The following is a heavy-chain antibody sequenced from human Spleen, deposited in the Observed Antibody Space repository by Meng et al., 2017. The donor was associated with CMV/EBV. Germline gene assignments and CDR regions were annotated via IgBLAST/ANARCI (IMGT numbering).Heavy chain of an antibody. CDR1: GFIFDNYG. V-gene: IGHV3-20*04. Sequence: GESLKISCAAPGFIFDNYGMSWVRQVPGKGLEWVSGINWNGGSTRYADSVKGRFTISRDNAKNSLYLQMNSLRAEDTALYYCARDLRIAILGEVIKETYYNYAMDVWGQGTTVTVSS. CDR2: INWNGGST. J-gene: IGHJ6*02. CDR3: ARDLRIAILGEVIKETYYNYAMDV. D-gene: IGHD3-3*01.